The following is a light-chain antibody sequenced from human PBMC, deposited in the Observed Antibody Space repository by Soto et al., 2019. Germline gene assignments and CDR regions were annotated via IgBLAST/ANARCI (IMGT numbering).Light chain of an antibody. J-gene: IGLJ1*01. V-gene: IGLV3-25*03. Sequence: SYELTQPPSVSVSPGQTARITCSGDALPKQYAYWYQQKPGQAPVLVIYKDSERPSGIPERFSGSSSGTTVTLTISGVQAEDEADYYCQSADSSGTYYVFGTGTKLTFL. CDR1: ALPKQY. CDR2: KDS. CDR3: QSADSSGTYYV.